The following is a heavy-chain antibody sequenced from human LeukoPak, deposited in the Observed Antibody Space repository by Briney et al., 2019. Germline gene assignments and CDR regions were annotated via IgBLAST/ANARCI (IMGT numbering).Heavy chain of an antibody. J-gene: IGHJ4*02. Sequence: GASVKVSCKASGYTFTGYYMHWVRQAPGQGLEWMGWINPNSGGTNYAQKFQGRVTMTRDTSISTAYMELSRLRSDDTAVYYCARAVGYCSSSICYRFDYWGQGTLVTVSS. V-gene: IGHV1-2*02. CDR2: INPNSGGT. CDR1: GYTFTGYY. D-gene: IGHD2-2*01. CDR3: ARAVGYCSSSICYRFDY.